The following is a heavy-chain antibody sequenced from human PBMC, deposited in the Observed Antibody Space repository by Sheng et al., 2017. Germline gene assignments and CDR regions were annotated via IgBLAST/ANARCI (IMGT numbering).Heavy chain of an antibody. Sequence: QVQLQQWGAGLLKPSETLSLTCAVYGGSFSGYYWSWIRQPPGKGLEWIGEINHSGSTNYNPSLKSRVTISVDTSKNQFSLKLSSVTAADTAVYYCARVDYDYVWGSNYGMDVWGQGTTVTVSS. D-gene: IGHD3-16*01. J-gene: IGHJ6*02. CDR2: INHSGST. CDR1: GGSFSGYY. V-gene: IGHV4-34*01. CDR3: ARVDYDYVWGSNYGMDV.